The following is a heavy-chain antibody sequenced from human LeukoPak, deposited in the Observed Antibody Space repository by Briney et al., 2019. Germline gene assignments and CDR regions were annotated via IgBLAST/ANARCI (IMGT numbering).Heavy chain of an antibody. V-gene: IGHV3-30*03. Sequence: PGRSLRLSCAASGFTFSSYGMHWVRQAPGKGLEWVAVISYDGSNKYYADSVKGRFTISRDNSKNPLYLQMNSLRAEDTAVYYCASWRGITMVRGASEYWGQGTLVTAPS. CDR1: GFTFSSYG. D-gene: IGHD3-10*01. J-gene: IGHJ4*02. CDR3: ASWRGITMVRGASEY. CDR2: ISYDGSNK.